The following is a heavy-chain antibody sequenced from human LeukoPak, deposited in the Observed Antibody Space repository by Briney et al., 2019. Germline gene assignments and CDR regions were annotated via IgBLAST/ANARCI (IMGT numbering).Heavy chain of an antibody. Sequence: SETLSLTCAVSGGSISSNSYYWGWIRQPPGRGLEWIGSIYYSGSTYYSPSLKSRVTISVDTSKTPFSLKLSSVTAADTAVYYCARHSPAWFGEFLGPNMDVWGKGTTVTISS. CDR2: IYYSGST. CDR1: GGSISSNSYY. J-gene: IGHJ6*03. D-gene: IGHD3-10*01. CDR3: ARHSPAWFGEFLGPNMDV. V-gene: IGHV4-39*01.